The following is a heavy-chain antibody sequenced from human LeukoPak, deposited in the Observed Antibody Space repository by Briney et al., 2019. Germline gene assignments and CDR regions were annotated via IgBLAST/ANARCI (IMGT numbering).Heavy chain of an antibody. CDR2: ISDSGGRT. CDR1: GITLSNYG. CDR3: AKYYGAGTEFDY. Sequence: GGSLRLSCAVSGITLSNYGISWVRQAPGKGLEWVAGISDSGGRTNYADSVKGRFTISRDNPKNTLYLQMDSLRAEDTAAYYCAKYYGAGTEFDYWGQGTLVTVSS. J-gene: IGHJ4*02. V-gene: IGHV3-23*01. D-gene: IGHD3-10*01.